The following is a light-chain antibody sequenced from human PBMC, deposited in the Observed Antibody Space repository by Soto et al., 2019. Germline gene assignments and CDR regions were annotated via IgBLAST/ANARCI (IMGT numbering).Light chain of an antibody. Sequence: QSALTQPPSASGSPGQSVTISCTGTSSDVGCYNYVSWYQQHPGKAPKLMIYEVSKRPSGVPDRFSGSKSGNTASLTVSGLQAEDEADYYCSSYAGSNNLVFGGVTKLTVL. J-gene: IGLJ2*01. CDR3: SSYAGSNNLV. V-gene: IGLV2-8*01. CDR1: SSDVGCYNY. CDR2: EVS.